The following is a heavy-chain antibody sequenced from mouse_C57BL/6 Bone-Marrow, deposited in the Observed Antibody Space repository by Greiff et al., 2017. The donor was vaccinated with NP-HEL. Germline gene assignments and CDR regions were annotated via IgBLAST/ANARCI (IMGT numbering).Heavy chain of an antibody. D-gene: IGHD1-1*01. CDR1: GFNIKDDY. CDR3: TKHYYGSSYGYAMDY. CDR2: IDPENGDT. J-gene: IGHJ4*01. Sequence: VQLQQPGAELVRPGASVKLSCTASGFNIKDDYMHWVKQRPEQGLEWIGWIDPENGDTEYASKFQGKATITADTSSNTAYLQLSSLTSEDTAVYYCTKHYYGSSYGYAMDYWGQGTSVTVSS. V-gene: IGHV14-4*01.